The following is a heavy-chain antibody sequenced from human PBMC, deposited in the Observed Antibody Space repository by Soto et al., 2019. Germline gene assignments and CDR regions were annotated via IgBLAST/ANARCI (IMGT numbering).Heavy chain of an antibody. CDR3: ARESDYGMDV. CDR1: GFTFSRHW. Sequence: EVQLVESGGGLVQPGGSLRLSCAGTGFTFSRHWMHWVRQAPGKGLVWVARINPDASRTTYADSVKGRFAISRDKAKNTLYLQMNSVRAEDTAVYYCARESDYGMDVWGQGTTVTVSS. J-gene: IGHJ6*02. CDR2: INPDASRT. V-gene: IGHV3-74*01.